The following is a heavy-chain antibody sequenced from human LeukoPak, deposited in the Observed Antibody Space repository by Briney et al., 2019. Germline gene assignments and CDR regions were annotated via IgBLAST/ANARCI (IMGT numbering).Heavy chain of an antibody. CDR3: AKRAAYSRSSLVLPFDAFDL. CDR2: FSGRGGST. Sequence: GGSLRLSCAASGFTFSSYAMSWVRQAPGKGLEWVSAFSGRGGSTYYADSVKGRFTISRDNSNNTLYLQMNSLRAEDTAVYYCAKRAAYSRSSLVLPFDAFDLWGQGTMVTVSS. CDR1: GFTFSSYA. V-gene: IGHV3-23*01. J-gene: IGHJ3*01. D-gene: IGHD6-6*01.